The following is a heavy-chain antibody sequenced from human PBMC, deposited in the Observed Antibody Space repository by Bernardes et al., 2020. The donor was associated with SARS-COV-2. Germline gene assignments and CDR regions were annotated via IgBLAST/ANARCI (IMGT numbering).Heavy chain of an antibody. Sequence: GGSLRLSCAASGFTFSSYDMHWVRQATGKGLEWVSAIGTAGDTYYTGSVKGRFTISRENAKNSLYLQMNSLRAGDTAVYYCARDNGGNSDRSSRGMDVWGLGTTVTVSS. D-gene: IGHD2-21*02. CDR2: IGTAGDT. J-gene: IGHJ6*02. CDR3: ARDNGGNSDRSSRGMDV. V-gene: IGHV3-13*01. CDR1: GFTFSSYD.